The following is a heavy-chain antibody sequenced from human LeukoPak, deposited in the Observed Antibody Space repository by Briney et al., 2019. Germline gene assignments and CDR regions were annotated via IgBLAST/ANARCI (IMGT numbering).Heavy chain of an antibody. J-gene: IGHJ4*02. CDR1: GGTFSNYA. D-gene: IGHD3-22*01. V-gene: IGHV1-69*01. CDR3: ARGLRGGHYYDRSGYYAY. CDR2: IIPIFGTA. Sequence: SVKVSCKASGGTFSNYAFSWVRQAPGQGLEWMGGIIPIFGTADYAQKFQGRVTITADESTSTAYMELSSLRSEDTAVYYCARGLRGGHYYDRSGYYAYWGQGTLVTVPS.